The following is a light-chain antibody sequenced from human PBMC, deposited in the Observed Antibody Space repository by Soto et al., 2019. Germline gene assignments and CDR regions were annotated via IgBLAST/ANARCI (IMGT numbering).Light chain of an antibody. CDR1: SSDIGAYNY. CDR3: CSHAGTYIL. V-gene: IGLV2-11*01. CDR2: DVN. J-gene: IGLJ2*01. Sequence: QSALTQPRSVSGSPGQSVTISCTGTSSDIGAYNYVSWYQQLPGKAPKLMIYDVNKRPSGVPEHFSGSKSGNTASLTISGLQPEDEADYYCCSHAGTYILFGGGTKLTVL.